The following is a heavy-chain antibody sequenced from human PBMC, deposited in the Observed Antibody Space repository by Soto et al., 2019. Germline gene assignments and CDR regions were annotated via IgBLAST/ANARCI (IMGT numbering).Heavy chain of an antibody. CDR2: INSDGSST. D-gene: IGHD3-3*01. CDR3: PSHSGPFWSGYPPLYYYYYMEV. CDR1: GFTFSSYW. J-gene: IGHJ6*03. Sequence: GSLRLSCAASGFTFSSYWMHWVRQAPGKGLVWVSRINSDGSSTSYADSVKGRFTISRDNAKNTLYLQMNSLRAEDTAVYYCPSHSGPFWSGYPPLYYYYYMEVWGKGTTVTVPS. V-gene: IGHV3-74*01.